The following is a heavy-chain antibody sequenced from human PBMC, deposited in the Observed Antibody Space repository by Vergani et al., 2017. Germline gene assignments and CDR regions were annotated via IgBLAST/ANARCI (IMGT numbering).Heavy chain of an antibody. J-gene: IGHJ4*02. CDR3: ARHGGSGNYCHVFDS. CDR2: ILHGGIT. V-gene: IGHV4-38-2*01. D-gene: IGHD3-10*01. CDR1: NSSTGRDYF. Sequence: QVNLQESGPGLVKPSETLSLTCRVSNSSTGRDYFWGWLRRSPGKGLEYIASILHGGITYYNPSLKSRATISIDTSETVISLRLTSVTAADTALYHCARHGGSGNYCHVFDSWGQGTLVIVSS.